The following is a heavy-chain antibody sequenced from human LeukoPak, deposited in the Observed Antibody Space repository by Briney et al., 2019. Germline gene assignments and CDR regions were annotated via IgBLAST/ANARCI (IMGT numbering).Heavy chain of an antibody. J-gene: IGHJ5*02. D-gene: IGHD4-17*01. V-gene: IGHV3-53*01. Sequence: GGSLRLSCAASGFTVGSNYMSWVRQAPGKGLEWVSVIYSGGSTYYADSVKGRFTISRDNSKNTLYLQMNSLRAEDTAVYYCARTHYGRFDPWGQGTLVTVSS. CDR1: GFTVGSNY. CDR2: IYSGGST. CDR3: ARTHYGRFDP.